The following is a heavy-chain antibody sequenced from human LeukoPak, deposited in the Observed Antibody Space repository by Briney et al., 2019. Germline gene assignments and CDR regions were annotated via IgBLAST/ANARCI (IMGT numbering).Heavy chain of an antibody. V-gene: IGHV4-39*01. CDR1: GGSISSTSYY. CDR2: IYYSGST. J-gene: IGHJ4*02. Sequence: SETLSLTCTVSGGSISSTSYYWGWIRQPPGKGLEWIGSIYYSGSTYYNPSLKSRVTISLATSKNQFSLKLGSVTAADTAVYYCARHRYSAYASSDYWGQGTLVTVSS. D-gene: IGHD5-12*01. CDR3: ARHRYSAYASSDY.